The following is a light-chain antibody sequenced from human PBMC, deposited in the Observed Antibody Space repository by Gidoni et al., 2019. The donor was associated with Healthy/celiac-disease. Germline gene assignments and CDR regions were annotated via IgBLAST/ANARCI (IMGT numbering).Light chain of an antibody. CDR2: WAS. CDR3: QQYYSTPYT. CDR1: QSVLYSSNNKNY. Sequence: DIVMTQSPDSLAESLGERATINCKSSQSVLYSSNNKNYLAWYQQKPGQPPKLLIYWASTRESGVPDRFSGSGSGTDFTLTISSLQAEDVAVYYCQQYYSTPYTFXQXTKLEIK. V-gene: IGKV4-1*01. J-gene: IGKJ2*01.